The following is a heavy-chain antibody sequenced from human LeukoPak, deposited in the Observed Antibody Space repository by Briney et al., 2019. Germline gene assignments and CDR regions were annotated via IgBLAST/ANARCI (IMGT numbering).Heavy chain of an antibody. CDR1: GGSISSSSYY. Sequence: SETLSLTCTVSGGSISSSSYYWGWIRQPPGKGLEWIGSIYYSGSTYCNPSLKSRVTISVDTSKNQFSLKLSSVTAADTAVYYCARHVYFGLAHNRYTSSGWYNWFDPWGQGTLVTVSS. J-gene: IGHJ5*02. V-gene: IGHV4-39*01. CDR3: ARHVYFGLAHNRYTSSGWYNWFDP. D-gene: IGHD6-19*01. CDR2: IYYSGST.